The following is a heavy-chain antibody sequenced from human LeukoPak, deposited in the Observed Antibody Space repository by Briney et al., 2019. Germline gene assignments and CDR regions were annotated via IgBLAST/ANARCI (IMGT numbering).Heavy chain of an antibody. J-gene: IGHJ6*03. V-gene: IGHV1-2*02. Sequence: ASVKVSCKASGYTFTGYYMHWVRQAPGQGLEWMGWINPNSGGTNYAQKFQGRVTMTRDTSISTAYMELSRLRSDDTAVYYCARDGGYDSSGYRRYYYYYYMDVWGKGTTVTISS. CDR2: INPNSGGT. CDR3: ARDGGYDSSGYRRYYYYYYMDV. D-gene: IGHD3-22*01. CDR1: GYTFTGYY.